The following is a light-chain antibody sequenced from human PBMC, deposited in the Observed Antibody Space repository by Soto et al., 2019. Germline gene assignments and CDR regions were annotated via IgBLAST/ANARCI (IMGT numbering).Light chain of an antibody. CDR1: SSNIGAGYD. CDR3: QSFDNSLRGFYV. CDR2: DNK. V-gene: IGLV1-40*01. J-gene: IGLJ1*01. Sequence: QSVLTQPPSVSGAPGQRVTISCTGSSSNIGAGYDVHWCQQLPGRAPKLIIYDNKNRPSGVPDRFSGSNSGTSASLAITGLQAEDEADYYCQSFDNSLRGFYVFGTGTKVTVL.